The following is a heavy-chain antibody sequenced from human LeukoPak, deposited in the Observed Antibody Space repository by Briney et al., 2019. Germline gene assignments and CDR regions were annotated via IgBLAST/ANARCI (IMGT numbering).Heavy chain of an antibody. CDR2: INHSGST. D-gene: IGHD6-13*01. CDR1: GVSFSGYY. CDR3: ARGPIAAASWSPVRGAFDI. Sequence: SETLSLTCAVYGVSFSGYYWSWIRQPPGKGLGWIGEINHSGSTNYNPSLKSRVTISVDTSKNQFSLKLSSVTAADTAVYYCARGPIAAASWSPVRGAFDIWGQGTMVTVSS. V-gene: IGHV4-34*01. J-gene: IGHJ3*02.